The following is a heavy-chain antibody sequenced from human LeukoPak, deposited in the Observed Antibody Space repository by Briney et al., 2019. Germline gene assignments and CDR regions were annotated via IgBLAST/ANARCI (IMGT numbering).Heavy chain of an antibody. Sequence: TSETLSLTCTVSGGSISSYYWSWIRQPAGKGLEWIGRIYTSGSTNYNPSLKSRVTMSVDTSKNQFSLKLSSVTAADTAVYYCVAEEYGTGSYYKSAFWGKGALVTVSS. CDR3: VAEEYGTGSYYKSAF. J-gene: IGHJ4*02. CDR2: IYTSGST. CDR1: GGSISSYY. V-gene: IGHV4-4*07. D-gene: IGHD3-10*01.